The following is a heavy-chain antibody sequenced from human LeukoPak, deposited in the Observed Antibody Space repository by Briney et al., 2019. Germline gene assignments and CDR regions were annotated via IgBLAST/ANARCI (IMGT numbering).Heavy chain of an antibody. J-gene: IGHJ4*02. Sequence: ASVKVSCKTSGYTFTSNGISWVRQAPGQGLEWMGWIGADSSNTRYPQKLQGRATMTADQSTATVYMELRSLGFDDTALYYCARDVVGATCGFDFWGQGTLITVSS. CDR3: ARDVVGATCGFDF. D-gene: IGHD1-26*01. CDR2: IGADSSNT. V-gene: IGHV1-18*01. CDR1: GYTFTSNG.